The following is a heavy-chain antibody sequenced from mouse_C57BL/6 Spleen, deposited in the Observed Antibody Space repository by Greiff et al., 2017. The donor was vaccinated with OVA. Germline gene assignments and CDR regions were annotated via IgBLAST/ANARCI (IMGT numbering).Heavy chain of an antibody. D-gene: IGHD1-1*01. CDR2: IYPGGGYT. CDR3: AREVDYYGSSKEPFAY. V-gene: IGHV1-63*01. Sequence: VQLQQSGAELVRPGTSVKMSCKASGYTFTNYWIGWAKQRPGHGLEWIGDIYPGGGYTNYNEKFKGKATLTADKSSSTAYMQFSSLTSAYSAIYYCAREVDYYGSSKEPFAYWGKGTLVTVSA. CDR1: GYTFTNYW. J-gene: IGHJ3*01.